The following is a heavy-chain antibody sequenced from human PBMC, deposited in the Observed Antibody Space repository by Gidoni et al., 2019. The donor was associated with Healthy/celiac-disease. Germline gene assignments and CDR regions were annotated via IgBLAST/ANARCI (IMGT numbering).Heavy chain of an antibody. D-gene: IGHD3-22*01. CDR3: AKPLLYERNGFFYGFFDN. V-gene: IGHV3-9*01. J-gene: IGHJ4*02. CDR2: INWNSDSR. Sequence: EVQLVVSGGGLVEPGRSLRLSCAASGFSFGEYAMHWVRRVPGKGLEWVSSINWNSDSRDYADAVKGRFIISRDNAKNALYLQMNSLRVDDTAFYYCAKPLLYERNGFFYGFFDNWGQGTLVSVSS. CDR1: GFSFGEYA.